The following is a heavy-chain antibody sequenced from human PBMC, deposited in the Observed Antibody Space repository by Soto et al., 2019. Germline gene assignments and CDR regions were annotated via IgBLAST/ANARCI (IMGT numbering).Heavy chain of an antibody. CDR3: ARSVRGVESYYCGMDV. CDR1: GYTFTSYY. J-gene: IGHJ6*02. CDR2: INPSGGST. V-gene: IGHV1-46*03. Sequence: ASVKVSCKASGYTFTSYYMHWVRQAPGQGLEWMGIINPSGGSTSYAQKFQGRVTMTRDTSTSTVYMELSSLRSEDTAVYYCARSVRGVESYYCGMDVWGQGTTVTVSS. D-gene: IGHD3-10*01.